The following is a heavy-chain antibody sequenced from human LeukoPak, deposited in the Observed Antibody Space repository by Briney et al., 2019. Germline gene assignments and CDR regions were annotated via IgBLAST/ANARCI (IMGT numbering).Heavy chain of an antibody. Sequence: ASVKVSCKASGYTFTSYDINWVRQATGQGLEWMGWMNPNSGNTGYAQKFQGRVTMTRNTSISTAYMELSSLRSEDTAVYYCAREPALLWFGGIYYYYGMDVWGQGTTVTVSS. CDR2: MNPNSGNT. CDR1: GYTFTSYD. CDR3: AREPALLWFGGIYYYYGMDV. V-gene: IGHV1-8*01. J-gene: IGHJ6*02. D-gene: IGHD3-10*01.